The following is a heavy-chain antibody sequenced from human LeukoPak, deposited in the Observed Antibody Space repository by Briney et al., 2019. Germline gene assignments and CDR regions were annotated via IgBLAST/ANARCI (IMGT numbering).Heavy chain of an antibody. Sequence: GGSLRLSCAASGFTVSSNYMSWVRQAPGKGLEWVSIIYSGASTYYADSVKGRFTVSRDNSKNTLYLQMNSLRVEDTAVYYCAREGATTAFDYWGQGTLVTVSS. D-gene: IGHD1-26*01. V-gene: IGHV3-53*01. CDR3: AREGATTAFDY. CDR2: IYSGAST. J-gene: IGHJ4*02. CDR1: GFTVSSNY.